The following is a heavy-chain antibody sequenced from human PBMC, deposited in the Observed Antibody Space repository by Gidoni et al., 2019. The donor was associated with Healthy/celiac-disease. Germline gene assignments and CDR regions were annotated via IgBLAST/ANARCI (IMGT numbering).Heavy chain of an antibody. V-gene: IGHV1-69*06. J-gene: IGHJ4*02. CDR3: ERNRATTVTTSRYFDY. CDR1: VGTFSSYA. CDR2: IIPIFGTA. Sequence: QVQLVQSGAEVTKPGSSVKVSCKASVGTFSSYAISWVRQAPGQGLEWMGGIIPIFGTANYAQKFQVRVTINADKSTSTAYMELSSLRSEDTAVYYCERNRATTVTTSRYFDYWGKGTLVTVSS. D-gene: IGHD4-17*01.